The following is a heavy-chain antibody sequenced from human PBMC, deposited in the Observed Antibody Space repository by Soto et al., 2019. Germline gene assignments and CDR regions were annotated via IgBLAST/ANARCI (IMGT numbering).Heavy chain of an antibody. CDR1: GFTFNSYT. D-gene: IGHD1-26*01. CDR2: IVSSSAYI. J-gene: IGHJ4*02. Sequence: EVQLVESGGGLVKPGGSLRLSCAASGFTFNSYTMNWVRQAPGKGLVWVSSIVSSSAYIYNADSVKGRFTISRDNARHSLYQQMTSLRAADTAVYYCEESSGTSYRFDHWGQGTLVTVSS. V-gene: IGHV3-21*01. CDR3: EESSGTSYRFDH.